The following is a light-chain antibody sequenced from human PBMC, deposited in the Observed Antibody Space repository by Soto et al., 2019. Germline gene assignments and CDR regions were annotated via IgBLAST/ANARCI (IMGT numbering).Light chain of an antibody. J-gene: IGLJ1*01. CDR1: SSDVGSYNL. V-gene: IGLV2-23*01. Sequence: QSVLTQPASVSGSPGQSLTISCTGTSSDVGSYNLVSWYQHHPGKAPKFIIYEDSKRPSGVSDRFSGSKSGNTASLTISGLQAEDEAHYYCQSYDSTLSARYVFGTGTKVTVL. CDR3: QSYDSTLSARYV. CDR2: EDS.